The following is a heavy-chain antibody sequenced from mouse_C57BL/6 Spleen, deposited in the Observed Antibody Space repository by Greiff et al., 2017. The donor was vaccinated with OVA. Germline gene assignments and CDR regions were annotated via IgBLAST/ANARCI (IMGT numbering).Heavy chain of an antibody. Sequence: VQLQQPGAELVKPGASVKLSCKASGYTFTSYWMHWVKQRPGRGLEWIGRIDPNSGGTKYNEKFKSKATLTVDKPSSTAYMQLSSLTSEDSAVYYWAKKGYDGYYGGYAMDYWGQGTSVTVSS. D-gene: IGHD2-3*01. V-gene: IGHV1-72*01. CDR1: GYTFTSYW. J-gene: IGHJ4*01. CDR3: AKKGYDGYYGGYAMDY. CDR2: IDPNSGGT.